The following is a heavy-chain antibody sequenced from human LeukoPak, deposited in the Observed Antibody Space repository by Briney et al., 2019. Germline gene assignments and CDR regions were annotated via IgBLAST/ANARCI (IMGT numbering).Heavy chain of an antibody. CDR3: ARGTIQLWPNFDY. CDR1: GGSFSGYY. J-gene: IGHJ4*02. Sequence: SETLSLICAVYGGSFSGYYWSWIRQPPGKGLEWIGEINHSGSTNYNPSLKSRVTISVDTSKNQFSLRLSSVTAADTAVYYCARGTIQLWPNFDYWGQGTLVTVSS. V-gene: IGHV4-34*01. CDR2: INHSGST. D-gene: IGHD5-18*01.